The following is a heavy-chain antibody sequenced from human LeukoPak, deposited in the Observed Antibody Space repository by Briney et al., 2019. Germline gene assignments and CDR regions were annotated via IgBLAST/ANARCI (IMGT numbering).Heavy chain of an antibody. CDR3: ARDRAQWLALGFDY. Sequence: PGGSLRLSCAASGFTFSSYSMNWVRQAPGKGLEWVSSISSSSSYIYYADSVKGRFTISRDNAKNSLYLQMNSLRAEDTAAYYCARDRAQWLALGFDYWGQGTLVTVSS. V-gene: IGHV3-21*01. CDR1: GFTFSSYS. D-gene: IGHD6-19*01. CDR2: ISSSSSYI. J-gene: IGHJ4*02.